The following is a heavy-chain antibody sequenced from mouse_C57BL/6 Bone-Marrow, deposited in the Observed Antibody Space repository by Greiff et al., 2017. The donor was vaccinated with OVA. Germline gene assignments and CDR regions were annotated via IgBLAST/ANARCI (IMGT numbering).Heavy chain of an antibody. J-gene: IGHJ2*01. D-gene: IGHD1-1*01. V-gene: IGHV1-81*01. Sequence: VKLMESGAELARPGASVKLSCKASGYTFTSYGISWVKQRTGQGLEWIGEIYPRSGNTYYNEKFKGKATLTADKSSSTAYMELRSLTSEDSAVYFCAREDITTVVAPYWGQGTTLTVSS. CDR2: IYPRSGNT. CDR1: GYTFTSYG. CDR3: AREDITTVVAPY.